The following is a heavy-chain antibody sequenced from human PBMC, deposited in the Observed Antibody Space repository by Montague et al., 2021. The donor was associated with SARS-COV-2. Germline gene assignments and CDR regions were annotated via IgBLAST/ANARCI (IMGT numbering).Heavy chain of an antibody. CDR3: ARIPEYSSGGGPDWYFDL. Sequence: PALVKPTQTLTLTCTFSGFSVSTSGLCVSWIRQPPGKALEWLALIDWDDDTYYSTSLKTRLAISKDTSKNQVVLTMTDMDPVDTGTYYCARIPEYSSGGGPDWYFDLWGRCTLVTVSS. CDR2: IDWDDDT. CDR1: GFSVSTSGLC. J-gene: IGHJ2*01. D-gene: IGHD6-19*01. V-gene: IGHV2-70*01.